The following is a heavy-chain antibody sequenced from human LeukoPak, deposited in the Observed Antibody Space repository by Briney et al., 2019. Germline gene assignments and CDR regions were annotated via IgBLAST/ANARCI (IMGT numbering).Heavy chain of an antibody. J-gene: IGHJ6*02. D-gene: IGHD5/OR15-5a*01. CDR2: INWDGESI. V-gene: IGHV3-9*01. CDR1: GFTFDDYG. Sequence: QPGRSLRLSCAASGFTFDDYGMHWVRQVPGKGLEWISGINWDGESIVYADPVKGRFTISRDNAKNSLYLQMNDLRPEDTALYYCAKDKVSIPYGIDVWGQGTTVIVSS. CDR3: AKDKVSIPYGIDV.